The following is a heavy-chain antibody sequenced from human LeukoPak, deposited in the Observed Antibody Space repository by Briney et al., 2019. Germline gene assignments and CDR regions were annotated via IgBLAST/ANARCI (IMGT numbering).Heavy chain of an antibody. Sequence: SETLSLTCAVYGGSFSGYYWSWIRQPPGKGLEWIGEINHSGSTNYNPSLKSRVTISVDKSKNQFSLKLSSVTAADTAVYYCARVATYYDILTGRFDPWGQGTLVTVSS. CDR2: INHSGST. CDR1: GGSFSGYY. V-gene: IGHV4-34*01. D-gene: IGHD3-9*01. J-gene: IGHJ5*02. CDR3: ARVATYYDILTGRFDP.